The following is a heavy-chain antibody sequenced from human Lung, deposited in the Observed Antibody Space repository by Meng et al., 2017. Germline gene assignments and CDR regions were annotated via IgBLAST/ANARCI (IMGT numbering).Heavy chain of an antibody. V-gene: IGHV4-4*02. Sequence: QGLLQEPVPRLVKPAGTPALSCAVSGGSSSSDNGWSWVRQPPGNGLEWIGEIYHSGSTNYNPSLKSRITISVDKPKNQFSLTLSSVTAADTAVYYCTKNDFYCLGYWGQGTLVTVSS. D-gene: IGHD2-21*01. CDR1: GGSSSSDNG. CDR3: TKNDFYCLGY. J-gene: IGHJ4*02. CDR2: IYHSGST.